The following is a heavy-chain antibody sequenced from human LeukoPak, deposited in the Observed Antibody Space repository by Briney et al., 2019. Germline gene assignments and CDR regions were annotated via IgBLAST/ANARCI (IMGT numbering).Heavy chain of an antibody. J-gene: IGHJ6*02. Sequence: SETLSLTCTVSGGSISSSSYYWGWIRQPPGKGLGGLGGIYYSGSTYYNPSLKSRVTISVDTSKNQFSLKLSSVTAADTAVYYCARLYDGGYSYGYPHYYYGMDVWGQGTTVTVSS. CDR1: GGSISSSSYY. CDR3: ARLYDGGYSYGYPHYYYGMDV. CDR2: IYYSGST. D-gene: IGHD5-18*01. V-gene: IGHV4-39*01.